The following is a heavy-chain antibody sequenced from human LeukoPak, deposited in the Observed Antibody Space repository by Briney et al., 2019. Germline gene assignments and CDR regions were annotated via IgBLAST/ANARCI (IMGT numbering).Heavy chain of an antibody. D-gene: IGHD2-15*01. J-gene: IGHJ5*02. CDR1: GGSISSGSYY. V-gene: IGHV4-61*02. CDR2: IYTSGST. CDR3: ARDIVVVVAATYNWFDP. Sequence: SETLSLTCTVSGGSISSGSYYWSWIRQPAGKGLEWIGRIYTSGSTNYNPSLKSRVTISVDTSKNQFSLKLSSVTAADTAVCYCARDIVVVVAATYNWFDPWGQGTLVTVSS.